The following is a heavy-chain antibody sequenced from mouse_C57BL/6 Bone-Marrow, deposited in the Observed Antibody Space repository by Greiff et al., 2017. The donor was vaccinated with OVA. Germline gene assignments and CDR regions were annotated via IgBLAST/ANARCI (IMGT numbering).Heavy chain of an antibody. J-gene: IGHJ2*01. CDR3: ARRVTMTDFDY. Sequence: EVKLVESGGGLVKPGGSLKLSCAASGFTFSDYGMHWVRQAPEKGLEWVAYISSGSSTIYYADTVKGRFTISRDNAKNTLFLQLTSLRSEDTAMYYCARRVTMTDFDYWGQGTTVTVSS. D-gene: IGHD2-13*01. CDR1: GFTFSDYG. V-gene: IGHV5-17*01. CDR2: ISSGSSTI.